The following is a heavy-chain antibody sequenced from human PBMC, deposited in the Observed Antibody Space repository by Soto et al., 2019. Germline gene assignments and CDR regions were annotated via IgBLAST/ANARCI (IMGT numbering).Heavy chain of an antibody. J-gene: IGHJ4*02. CDR3: ARDQVVVALDY. Sequence: GASVKVSCKASGYTFTSYYMHWVRQAPGQGLEWMGIINPSGGSTSYAQKFQGRVTMNRDTSTSTVYMELSSLRSEDTAVYYCARDQVVVALDYWGQGTLVTVSS. V-gene: IGHV1-46*01. D-gene: IGHD3-22*01. CDR1: GYTFTSYY. CDR2: INPSGGST.